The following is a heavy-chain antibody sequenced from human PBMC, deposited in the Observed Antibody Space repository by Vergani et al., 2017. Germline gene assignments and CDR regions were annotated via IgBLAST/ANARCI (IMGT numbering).Heavy chain of an antibody. CDR2: ISSSSSYT. D-gene: IGHD3-10*01. J-gene: IGHJ6*02. CDR3: ARDSGKNYGMDV. V-gene: IGHV3-11*05. Sequence: QVQLVESGGGLVKPGGSLRLSCAASGFTFSDYYMSWIRQAPGKGLEGVSYISSSSSYTNYADSVKGRFTISRDNAKNSLYLQMNSLRAEDTAVYYCARDSGKNYGMDVWGQGTTVTVSS. CDR1: GFTFSDYY.